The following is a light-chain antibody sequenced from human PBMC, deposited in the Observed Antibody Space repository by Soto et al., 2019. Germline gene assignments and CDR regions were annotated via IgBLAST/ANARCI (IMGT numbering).Light chain of an antibody. CDR3: LQHNTYPWT. V-gene: IGKV1-17*01. CDR2: DAS. Sequence: DIRMTQSPSSLSAYVGDRVTITCRASQGITNNLGWYQQKPGKAPKRLIYDASTFHSGIPSRFSGSGSGTEFTLTISSLQPEDFATYYCLQHNTYPWTFGQGTKVEIK. J-gene: IGKJ1*01. CDR1: QGITNN.